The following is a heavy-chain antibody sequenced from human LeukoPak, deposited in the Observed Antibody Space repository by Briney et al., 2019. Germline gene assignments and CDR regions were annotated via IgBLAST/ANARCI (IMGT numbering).Heavy chain of an antibody. CDR1: GFTFSSYA. CDR2: IKQDGGQI. Sequence: GGSLRLSCAASGFTFSSYAMHWVRQAPGKGLEWVANIKQDGGQIYYLDSVKGRFTVSRDNAKNSLYLQMNSLRAEDTAVYYFGRPGARQMLEFWGQGTLVPVS. V-gene: IGHV3-7*01. D-gene: IGHD4-17*01. J-gene: IGHJ4*02. CDR3: GRPGARQMLEF.